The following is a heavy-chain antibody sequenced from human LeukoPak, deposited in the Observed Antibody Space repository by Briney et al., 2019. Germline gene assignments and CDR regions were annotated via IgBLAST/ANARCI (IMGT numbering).Heavy chain of an antibody. V-gene: IGHV3-48*03. CDR3: ARRHYDSSGYDY. D-gene: IGHD3-22*01. J-gene: IGHJ4*02. CDR1: GFTFSSYE. Sequence: GGSLRLSCAASGFTFSSYEMNWVRQAPGKGLEWVSYISSSGSTIYYADSVKGRFTISRDNAKNSLYLQMNSLRAEDTAVYYCARRHYDSSGYDYWGQGTLVTVSS. CDR2: ISSSGSTI.